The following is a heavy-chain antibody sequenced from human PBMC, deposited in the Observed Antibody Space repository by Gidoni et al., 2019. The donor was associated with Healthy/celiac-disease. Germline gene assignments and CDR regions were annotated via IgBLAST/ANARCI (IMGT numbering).Heavy chain of an antibody. CDR1: GGSISSYY. Sequence: QVQLQESVPGLVKPSETLSLTCTVSGGSISSYYWSWIRQPPGKGLEWIGYIYYSGSTNYNPSLKSRVTISVDTSKNQFSLKLSSVTAADTAVYYCARRKKFGYSYEFDYWGQGTLVTVSS. V-gene: IGHV4-59*08. J-gene: IGHJ4*02. CDR2: IYYSGST. CDR3: ARRKKFGYSYEFDY. D-gene: IGHD5-18*01.